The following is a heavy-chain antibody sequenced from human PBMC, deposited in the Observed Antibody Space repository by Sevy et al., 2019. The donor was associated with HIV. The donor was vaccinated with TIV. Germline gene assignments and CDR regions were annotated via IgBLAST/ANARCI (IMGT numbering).Heavy chain of an antibody. V-gene: IGHV4-31*03. CDR2: IFHTGST. CDR3: AREGTKGVWFDP. D-gene: IGHD3-16*01. J-gene: IGHJ5*02. Sequence: SKTLSLTCTVSGGPINSGDYYWSWIRQHPEKGLEWIGYIFHTGSTYYNRSFKSRATISVDTSKNQFSLKLSLMTAADTAVYYCAREGTKGVWFDPWGQGTLVTVSS. CDR1: GGPINSGDYY.